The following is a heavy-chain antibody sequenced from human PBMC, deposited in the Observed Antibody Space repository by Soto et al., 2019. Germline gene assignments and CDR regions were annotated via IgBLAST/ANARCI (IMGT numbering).Heavy chain of an antibody. CDR3: ATEWYPRPYDATGFDS. Sequence: QVQLVQSGAEVKEPGASVKISCKASGYTFASYHMHWVRQAPGQGLEWMGKINPDTGGAGYAQNFQGRVAVTRDKSANTVHMELSCLGSEDTAVYFCATEWYPRPYDATGFDSGGHGTLVAVSA. J-gene: IGHJ4*01. CDR2: INPDTGGA. D-gene: IGHD2-15*01. V-gene: IGHV1-46*01. CDR1: GYTFASYH.